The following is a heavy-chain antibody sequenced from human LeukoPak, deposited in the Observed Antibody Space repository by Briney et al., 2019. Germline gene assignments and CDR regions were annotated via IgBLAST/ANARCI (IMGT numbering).Heavy chain of an antibody. Sequence: GESLKISCKGSGYSFAINWIGWVRQMPGNGLEWMGVIYTGDSDTRYSPSFQGQVTISAYMSISTAYLQWSSLKASDTAMYYCARSSDYVFDYWGQGTLVTVSS. D-gene: IGHD4-17*01. V-gene: IGHV5-51*01. CDR1: GYSFAINW. CDR2: IYTGDSDT. J-gene: IGHJ4*02. CDR3: ARSSDYVFDY.